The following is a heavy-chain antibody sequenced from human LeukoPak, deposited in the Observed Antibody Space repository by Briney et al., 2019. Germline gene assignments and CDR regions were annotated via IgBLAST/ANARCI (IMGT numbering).Heavy chain of an antibody. J-gene: IGHJ4*02. CDR3: ARSSSRYCSGGSCYSGVLGYFDY. CDR2: INQDGTEK. Sequence: PGGSLRLSCAASGFTFTTYWMTWVRQAPGKGLEWVANINQDGTEKYYVDSVKGRFTISRDNAKNSLYLQMNSLRAEDTAVYYCARSSSRYCSGGSCYSGVLGYFDYWGQGTLVTVSS. D-gene: IGHD2-15*01. CDR1: GFTFTTYW. V-gene: IGHV3-7*01.